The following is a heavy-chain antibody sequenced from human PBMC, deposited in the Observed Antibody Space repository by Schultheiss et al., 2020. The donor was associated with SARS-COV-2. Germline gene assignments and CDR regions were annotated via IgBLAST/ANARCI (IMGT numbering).Heavy chain of an antibody. J-gene: IGHJ4*02. V-gene: IGHV3-30-3*01. CDR1: GFTFSSYA. D-gene: IGHD6-19*01. Sequence: GESLKISCAASGFTFSSYAMHWVRQAPGKGLEWVAVISYDGSNKYYADSVKGRFTISRDNAKNSLYLQMNSLRAEDTAVYYCARSRIAVAGTGDYWGQGTLVTVSS. CDR3: ARSRIAVAGTGDY. CDR2: ISYDGSNK.